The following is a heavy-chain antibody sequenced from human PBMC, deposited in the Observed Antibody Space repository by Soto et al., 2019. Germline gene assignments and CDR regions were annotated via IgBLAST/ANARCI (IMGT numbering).Heavy chain of an antibody. D-gene: IGHD4-17*01. CDR1: GGTFSSYA. V-gene: IGHV1-69*13. CDR2: IIPIFGTA. J-gene: IGHJ3*02. CDR3: ARQRFYGDYGGSEDAFDI. Sequence: SVKVSCKASGGTFSSYAISWVRQAPGQGLEWMGGIIPIFGTANYAQKFQGRVTITADESTSTAYMELSSLRSEDTAVYYCARQRFYGDYGGSEDAFDIWGQGTMVTVS.